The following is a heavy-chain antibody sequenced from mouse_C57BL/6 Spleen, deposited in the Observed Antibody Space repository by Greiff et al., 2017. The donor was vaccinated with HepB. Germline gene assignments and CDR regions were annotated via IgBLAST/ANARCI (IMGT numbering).Heavy chain of an antibody. D-gene: IGHD3-3*01. J-gene: IGHJ2*01. Sequence: DVKLVESGGGLVKPGGSLKLSCAASGFTFSSYAMSWVRQTPEKRLEWVATISDGGSYTYYPDNVKGRFTISRDNAKNNLYLQMSHLKSEDTAMYYCAQGDGDYWGQGTTLTVSS. CDR2: ISDGGSYT. V-gene: IGHV5-4*03. CDR1: GFTFSSYA. CDR3: AQGDGDY.